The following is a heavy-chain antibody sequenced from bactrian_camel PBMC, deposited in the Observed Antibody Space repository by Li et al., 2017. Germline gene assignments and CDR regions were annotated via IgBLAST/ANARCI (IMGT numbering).Heavy chain of an antibody. V-gene: IGHV3S53*01. J-gene: IGHJ4*01. Sequence: HVQLVESGGGSVQAGGSLRLSCAFSGYTYSGHCMGWFRQAPGKEREGVAIIASDGNAEYTESAKGRFTISKDNAKNTLYLQMNSLETEDTAVYYCAIVYANWVDGRWRFSGFTYWGQGTQVTVS. CDR2: IASDGNA. CDR3: AIVYANWVDGRWRFSGFTY. D-gene: IGHD2*01. CDR1: GYTYSGHC.